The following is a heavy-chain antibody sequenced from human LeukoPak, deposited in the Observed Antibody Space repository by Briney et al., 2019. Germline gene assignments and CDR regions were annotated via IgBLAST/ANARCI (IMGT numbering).Heavy chain of an antibody. CDR1: GYTFTSYD. V-gene: IGHV1-8*01. J-gene: IGHJ4*02. Sequence: ASVKVSCKASGYTFTSYDINWVRQATGQGLEWMGWMNPNSGNTGYAQKFQGRVTMTRNTSISTAYMELSSLRSEDAAVYYCARSKFGELLYSDYWGQGTLVTVSS. CDR3: ARSKFGELLYSDY. D-gene: IGHD3-10*01. CDR2: MNPNSGNT.